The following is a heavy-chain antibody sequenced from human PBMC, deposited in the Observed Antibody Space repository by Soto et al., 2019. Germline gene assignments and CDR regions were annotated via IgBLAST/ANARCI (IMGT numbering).Heavy chain of an antibody. D-gene: IGHD3-3*01. CDR1: GYTFTSYG. Sequence: ASVKVSCKASGYTFTSYGISWVRQAPGQGLEWMGWISAYNGNTNYAQKLQGRVTMTTDTSTSTAYMELRSLRSDDTAVYYCARGGHYDFWSGYYTPRSDYYYYGMDVWGQGTTVTVSS. J-gene: IGHJ6*02. V-gene: IGHV1-18*01. CDR2: ISAYNGNT. CDR3: ARGGHYDFWSGYYTPRSDYYYYGMDV.